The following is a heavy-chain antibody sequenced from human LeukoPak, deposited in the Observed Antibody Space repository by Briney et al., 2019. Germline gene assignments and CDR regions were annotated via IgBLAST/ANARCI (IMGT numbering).Heavy chain of an antibody. V-gene: IGHV4-30-2*03. Sequence: SETLSLTCAVSGGSISSGGYSWSWIRQPPGKGLEWIGYIYYSGSTYYNPSLKSRVTISVDTSKNQFSLKLSSVTAADTAVYYCARRGGSGSDQYFQHWGQGTLVTVSS. J-gene: IGHJ1*01. D-gene: IGHD1-26*01. CDR2: IYYSGST. CDR1: GGSISSGGYS. CDR3: ARRGGSGSDQYFQH.